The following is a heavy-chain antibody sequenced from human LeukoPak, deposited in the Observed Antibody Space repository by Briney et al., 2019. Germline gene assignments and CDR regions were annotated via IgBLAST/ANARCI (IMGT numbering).Heavy chain of an antibody. CDR3: ARDPNIYGSGSYQDY. CDR1: GFTFSSYA. J-gene: IGHJ4*02. V-gene: IGHV3-30*04. CDR2: IANDGSNK. Sequence: PGGSLRLSCAASGFTFSSYAMHWVRQAPGKGLEWVADIANDGSNKYYADSVKGRFTISRDNSKNTLYLQMNSLRAEDTAVYYCARDPNIYGSGSYQDYWGQGTLVTVSS. D-gene: IGHD3-10*01.